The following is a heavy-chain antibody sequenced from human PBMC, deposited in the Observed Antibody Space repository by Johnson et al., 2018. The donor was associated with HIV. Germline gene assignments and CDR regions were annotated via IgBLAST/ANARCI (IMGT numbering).Heavy chain of an antibody. Sequence: VQLVESGGGLVQPWGSLRLSCAASGFTVSSNYMSWVRQAPGKGLEWVSVIYSGGSTYYADSVKGRFTISRDNAKNSLYLQMHSLRAEDTAVYYCARDGPVDWVAAFDIWGQGTLVTVSS. J-gene: IGHJ3*02. D-gene: IGHD3-9*01. CDR2: IYSGGST. CDR1: GFTVSSNY. CDR3: ARDGPVDWVAAFDI. V-gene: IGHV3-66*01.